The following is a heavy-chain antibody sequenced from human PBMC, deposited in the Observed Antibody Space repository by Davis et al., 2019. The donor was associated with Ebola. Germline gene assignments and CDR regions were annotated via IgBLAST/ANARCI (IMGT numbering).Heavy chain of an antibody. CDR2: IKEDGSKE. Sequence: PGGSLRLSCAASGFTFSNYWMSRALQAPGKGLEYVAHIKEDGSKEFYVDSVKGRFTISRDNAKSSLYLQMNSLRAEDTAVFYCVRGGSATAYWGQGTPVTVSS. V-gene: IGHV3-7*03. CDR3: VRGGSATAY. J-gene: IGHJ1*01. D-gene: IGHD2-15*01. CDR1: GFTFSNYW.